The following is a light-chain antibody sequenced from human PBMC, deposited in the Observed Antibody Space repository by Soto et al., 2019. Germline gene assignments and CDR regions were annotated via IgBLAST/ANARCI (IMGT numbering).Light chain of an antibody. CDR2: RAS. Sequence: EIVMTQSPATLSVSPGERATLSCRASQSVGISLAWYQQKPGQAPRLLIYRASTRATGIPDRFSGSGSGTEFTLTISSLQSEDLAVYYCQHYLDWPVYTFGQGTKLEIK. V-gene: IGKV3-15*01. CDR3: QHYLDWPVYT. CDR1: QSVGIS. J-gene: IGKJ2*01.